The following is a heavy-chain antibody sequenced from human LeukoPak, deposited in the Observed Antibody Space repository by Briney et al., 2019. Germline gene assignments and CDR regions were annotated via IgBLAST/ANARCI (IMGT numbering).Heavy chain of an antibody. Sequence: SETLSLTCAVXGXXFSGYYWSWIXQPXGXXXXXXGEINHSGSTNYNPSLKSRVTISVDTSKNQFSLKLSSVTAADTAVYYCARLVCGGDCYSDYWGQGTLVTVSS. J-gene: IGHJ4*02. CDR2: INHSGST. CDR3: ARLVCGGDCYSDY. CDR1: GXXFSGYY. D-gene: IGHD2-21*02. V-gene: IGHV4-34*01.